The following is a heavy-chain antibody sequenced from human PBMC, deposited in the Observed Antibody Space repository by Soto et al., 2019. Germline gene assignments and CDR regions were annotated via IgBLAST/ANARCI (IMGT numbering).Heavy chain of an antibody. CDR2: IDSDGSMT. D-gene: IGHD6-13*01. CDR3: VRDDFGLVIDY. CDR1: GFTFSTYW. Sequence: PVGSLRLSCAASGFTFSTYWMHWVRQTPGKGLVWVSHIDSDGSMTTYADPVKGRFTISRDNAKNTLYLQMNSLRAEDTAVYYCVRDDFGLVIDYWGLGTLVTVSS. J-gene: IGHJ4*02. V-gene: IGHV3-74*01.